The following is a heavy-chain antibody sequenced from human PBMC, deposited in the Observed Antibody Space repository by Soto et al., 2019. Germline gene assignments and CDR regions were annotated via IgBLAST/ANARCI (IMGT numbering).Heavy chain of an antibody. V-gene: IGHV1-69*01. CDR2: FIPVYRTL. Sequence: QEQLVQSGAEVKKPGSSVKISCKASGGSFGNSAINWVRQTPGQGLEWVGGFIPVYRTLNFAQKFQGRVTIAADESTGTAYMTLSSLASNDTAVYYCATGVIWIGNFTVHSWGQGARVSVSS. D-gene: IGHD3-3*01. CDR3: ATGVIWIGNFTVHS. CDR1: GGSFGNSA. J-gene: IGHJ4*02.